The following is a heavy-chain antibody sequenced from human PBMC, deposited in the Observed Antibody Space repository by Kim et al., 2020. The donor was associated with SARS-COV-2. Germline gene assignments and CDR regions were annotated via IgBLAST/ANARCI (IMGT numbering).Heavy chain of an antibody. CDR3: VRESFFGSGGFHYFDS. Sequence: GGSLRLSCVTSGFTFSDYWMTWVRQAPGKGLEWLGNIKEDGSETYYEDFVKCRFTVSRVNAKNSLYLQMNSLRVEDTAVYFCVRESFFGSGGFHYFDSWGQGTLVTVSS. D-gene: IGHD3-3*01. CDR2: IKEDGSET. J-gene: IGHJ4*02. CDR1: GFTFSDYW. V-gene: IGHV3-7*01.